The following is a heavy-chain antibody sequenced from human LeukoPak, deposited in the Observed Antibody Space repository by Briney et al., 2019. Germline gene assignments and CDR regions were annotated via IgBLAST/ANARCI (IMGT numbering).Heavy chain of an antibody. V-gene: IGHV4-59*01. J-gene: IGHJ4*02. CDR1: GGSISSYY. D-gene: IGHD6-19*01. CDR3: ARVDVKQWHSYYFDY. Sequence: SETLSLTCAVSGGSISSYYWSWIRQPPGKGPEWIGYIYYSGSTNYNPSLKSRVTISVDTSKNQFSLKLSSVTAADTAVYYCARVDVKQWHSYYFDYWGQGTLVTVSS. CDR2: IYYSGST.